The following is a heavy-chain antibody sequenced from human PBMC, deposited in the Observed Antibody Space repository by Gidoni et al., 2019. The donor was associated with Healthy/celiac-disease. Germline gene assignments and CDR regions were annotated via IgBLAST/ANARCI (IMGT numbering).Heavy chain of an antibody. D-gene: IGHD6-19*01. CDR2: IYPGDSDT. J-gene: IGHJ6*02. V-gene: IGHV5-51*01. Sequence: EVQLVQSGAEVKKPGESLKISCKGSGYSFTSSWIGWVRQMPGKGLEWMGIIYPGDSDTRYSTSFQGQVTISADKSISTAYRQWSSLKASDTAMYYCARHGDSSGWYGYYYYGMDVWGQGTTVTVSS. CDR1: GYSFTSSW. CDR3: ARHGDSSGWYGYYYYGMDV.